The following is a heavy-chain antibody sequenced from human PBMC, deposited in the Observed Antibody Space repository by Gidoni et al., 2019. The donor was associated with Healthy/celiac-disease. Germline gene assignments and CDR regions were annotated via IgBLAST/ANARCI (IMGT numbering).Heavy chain of an antibody. D-gene: IGHD1-26*01. CDR3: ARLRGGWAVDY. CDR1: CGSISSSSYY. J-gene: IGHJ4*02. Sequence: QLQLQESGPGLVKPSETLSLTCTVSCGSISSSSYYWGWLRQPPGKGLEWIGSIYYSGSTYYNPSLKSRVTISVDTSKNQFSLKLSSVTAADTAVYYCARLRGGWAVDYWGQGTLVTVSS. V-gene: IGHV4-39*01. CDR2: IYYSGST.